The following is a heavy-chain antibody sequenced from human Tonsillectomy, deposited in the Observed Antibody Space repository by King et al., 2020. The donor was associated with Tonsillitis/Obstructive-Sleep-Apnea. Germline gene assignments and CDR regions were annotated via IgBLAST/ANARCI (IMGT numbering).Heavy chain of an antibody. J-gene: IGHJ5*02. CDR3: ARDTSVVVPAQTGGAGCFAP. D-gene: IGHD2-2*01. V-gene: IGHV4-59*01. Sequence: QLQESGPGLVKPSETLSLTCTVSGGSISSYYWSWIRQPPGKGLEWIGCINYSGSTNYNPSLKSRLTISVDTSKKQFSLRLSSVTAADSAVYYCARDTSVVVPAQTGGAGCFAPWGQGTLVTVPS. CDR2: INYSGST. CDR1: GGSISSYY.